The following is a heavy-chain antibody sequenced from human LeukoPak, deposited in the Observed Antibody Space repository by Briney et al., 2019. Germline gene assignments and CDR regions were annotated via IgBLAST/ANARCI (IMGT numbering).Heavy chain of an antibody. CDR1: GYTFTDYY. CDR3: AGYSGSHLVLGTFDL. V-gene: IGHV1-2*02. Sequence: VASVTVSCKASGYTFTDYYFHLVRQAPGQGLEWMGWINPNSGGTNYAQKFQGRVTMTRDTSISTAYMELSRLRSDDTAVYYCAGYSGSHLVLGTFDLWGRGTMVTVSS. D-gene: IGHD1-26*01. CDR2: INPNSGGT. J-gene: IGHJ3*01.